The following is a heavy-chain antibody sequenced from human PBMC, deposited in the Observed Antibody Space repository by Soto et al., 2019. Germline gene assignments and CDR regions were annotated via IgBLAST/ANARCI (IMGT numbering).Heavy chain of an antibody. V-gene: IGHV1-24*01. Sequence: SVKVSCKVSGYTLTELSMHWVRQAPGKGHEWMGGFDPEDGETIYAQKFQGRVTMTEDTSTDTAYMELSSLRSEDTAVYYCASRGQFWGVIVYYFDYWGQGTLVTVSS. J-gene: IGHJ4*02. D-gene: IGHD3-16*02. CDR3: ASRGQFWGVIVYYFDY. CDR1: GYTLTELS. CDR2: FDPEDGET.